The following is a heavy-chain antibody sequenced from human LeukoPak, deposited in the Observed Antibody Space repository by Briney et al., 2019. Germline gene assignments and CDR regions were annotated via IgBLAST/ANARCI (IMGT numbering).Heavy chain of an antibody. CDR1: AFTFSTYG. Sequence: PGRSLRLFCAASAFTFSTYGMHWVRQAPGKGLEWVAVISYDGSSKYYADSVKGRFTISRDNSKSTLYLQMNSLRAEDTAVYYCARGGPQAYCGGDCYFDYWGQGTLVTVSS. CDR2: ISYDGSSK. D-gene: IGHD2-21*02. V-gene: IGHV3-30-3*01. J-gene: IGHJ4*02. CDR3: ARGGPQAYCGGDCYFDY.